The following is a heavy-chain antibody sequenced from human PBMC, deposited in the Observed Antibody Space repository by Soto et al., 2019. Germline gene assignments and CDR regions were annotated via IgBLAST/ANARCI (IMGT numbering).Heavy chain of an antibody. CDR3: ARLGSGLRDSSSPPPSHGMDV. J-gene: IGHJ6*02. Sequence: SETLSLTCTVSGGSISSSSYYWGWIRQPPGKGLEWIGSIYYSGSTYYNPSLKSRVTISVDTSKNQFSLKLSSVTAADTAVYYCARLGSGLRDSSSPPPSHGMDVWDQGTTVTVSS. V-gene: IGHV4-39*01. CDR1: GGSISSSSYY. D-gene: IGHD6-6*01. CDR2: IYYSGST.